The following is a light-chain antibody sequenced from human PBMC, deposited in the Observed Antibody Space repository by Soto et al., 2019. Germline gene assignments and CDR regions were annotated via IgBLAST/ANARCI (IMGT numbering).Light chain of an antibody. V-gene: IGLV2-14*03. Sequence: QSVLTQPASVSGSPGQSITISCTGTSSDVGAYNHVSWYQQLPGKAPKLMIHDVSNRPSGVSDRFSGSKSGNTASLTISWLQAEDEADYYCCSSTTSATYVFGTGTKVTVL. J-gene: IGLJ1*01. CDR2: DVS. CDR1: SSDVGAYNH. CDR3: CSSTTSATYV.